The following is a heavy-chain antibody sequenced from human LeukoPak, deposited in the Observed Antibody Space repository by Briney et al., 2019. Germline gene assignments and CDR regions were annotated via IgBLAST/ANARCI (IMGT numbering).Heavy chain of an antibody. D-gene: IGHD3-22*01. Sequence: PGGSLRLSCAASGFTFTSYGIHWVRQAPGKGLEWVAFIRYDGSNKYYADSVKGRFTISRDNSKNTLYLQMNSLRAEDTAVYYCARDKEYGYYDSSGYGYWGQGTLVTVSS. J-gene: IGHJ4*02. CDR2: IRYDGSNK. CDR1: GFTFTSYG. V-gene: IGHV3-30*02. CDR3: ARDKEYGYYDSSGYGY.